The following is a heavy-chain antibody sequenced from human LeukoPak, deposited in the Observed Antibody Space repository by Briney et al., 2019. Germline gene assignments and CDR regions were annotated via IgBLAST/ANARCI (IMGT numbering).Heavy chain of an antibody. CDR2: KWHDGINQ. J-gene: IGHJ4*02. CDR3: ARAREPYSGIWFFGY. Sequence: GALRLSCAASGFSFSTYGMHWVRQAPGKGLEWVAVKWHDGINQYYPDSVKGRFTVSRDNSQNTLYLQMNSLRAEDTAVYYCARAREPYSGIWFFGYWGRGTLVTVSS. V-gene: IGHV3-33*01. D-gene: IGHD6-13*01. CDR1: GFSFSTYG.